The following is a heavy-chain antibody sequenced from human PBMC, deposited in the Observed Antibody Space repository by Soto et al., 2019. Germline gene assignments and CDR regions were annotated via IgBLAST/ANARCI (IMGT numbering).Heavy chain of an antibody. Sequence: SETLSLTCTVSGGPISSSSYYWGWIRQPPGKGLEWIGSIYYSGSTYYNPSLKSRVTISVDTSKNQFSLKLSSVTAADTAVYYCARHGYRDYDFWSGYFYYGMDVWGQGTTVTVSS. CDR3: ARHGYRDYDFWSGYFYYGMDV. V-gene: IGHV4-39*01. D-gene: IGHD3-3*01. CDR2: IYYSGST. J-gene: IGHJ6*02. CDR1: GGPISSSSYY.